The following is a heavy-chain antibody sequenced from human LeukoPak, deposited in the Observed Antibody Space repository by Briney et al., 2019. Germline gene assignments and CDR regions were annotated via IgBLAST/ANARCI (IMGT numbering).Heavy chain of an antibody. Sequence: SETLSLTCTVSGGSVSSDSYYWSWLRQPPGKGLEWIGHIYYSGSTNYKPSLKSRVTISVDTSKNQFSLKVSSVTAADTAVYYGARMVTSTYYFDYWGQGTLVTVSS. D-gene: IGHD4-23*01. J-gene: IGHJ4*02. CDR1: GGSVSSDSYY. V-gene: IGHV4-61*01. CDR3: ARMVTSTYYFDY. CDR2: IYYSGST.